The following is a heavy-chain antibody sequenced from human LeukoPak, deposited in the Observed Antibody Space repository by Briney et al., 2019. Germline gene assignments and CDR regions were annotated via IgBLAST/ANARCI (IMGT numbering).Heavy chain of an antibody. D-gene: IGHD2/OR15-2a*01. CDR3: ASAIVLRPGSLDY. J-gene: IGHJ4*02. CDR1: GFTFSSYG. CDR2: ISYDGSNK. Sequence: GRSLRLSCAASGFTFSSYGMHWVRQAPGKGLEWVAVISYDGSNKYYADSVKGRFTISRDNAKNSLFLQMNSLRAEDTAVYYCASAIVLRPGSLDYWGQGTLVTVSS. V-gene: IGHV3-30*03.